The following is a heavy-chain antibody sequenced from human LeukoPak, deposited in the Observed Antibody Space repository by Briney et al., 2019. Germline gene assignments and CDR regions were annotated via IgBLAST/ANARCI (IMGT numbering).Heavy chain of an antibody. CDR2: INHSGST. J-gene: IGHJ6*02. CDR3: ARDGFDSSGPGDV. Sequence: SETLSLTCAVYGGSFSGYYWSWIRQPPGKGLEWIGEINHSGSTNYNPSLKSRVTISVDTSKNQFSLKLSSVTAADTAVYYCARDGFDSSGPGDVWGQGTTVTVSS. V-gene: IGHV4-34*01. CDR1: GGSFSGYY. D-gene: IGHD3-22*01.